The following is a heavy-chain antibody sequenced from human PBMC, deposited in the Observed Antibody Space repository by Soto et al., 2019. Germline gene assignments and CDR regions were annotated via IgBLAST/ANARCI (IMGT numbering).Heavy chain of an antibody. J-gene: IGHJ4*02. CDR2: ISSDGSKT. CDR3: ARAGQQVAVFDY. V-gene: IGHV3-30-3*01. CDR1: GFSFSAYS. D-gene: IGHD6-13*01. Sequence: PGESLKISCAASGFSFSAYSMHWVRQAPGKGLEWVAVISSDGSKTYYAGSLKGRFTVSRDNSKNILYLQMNSLRAEDTAVYYCARAGQQVAVFDYWGQGTEVTVSS.